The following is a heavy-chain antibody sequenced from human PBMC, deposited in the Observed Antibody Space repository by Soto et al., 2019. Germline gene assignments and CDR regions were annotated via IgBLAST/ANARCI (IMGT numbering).Heavy chain of an antibody. CDR2: VYYSGTT. J-gene: IGHJ4*02. V-gene: IGHV4-61*01. CDR3: ARTTAVPNTLRSRYFFDY. D-gene: IGHD4-17*01. CDR1: GGSVSNKTYY. Sequence: SETLSLTCSVSGGSVSNKTYYWSWIRQPPGKRLEWIGYVYYSGTTNYNPSLKSRVTISVDLSKNQFSLRLSSVTTADAALYYCARTTAVPNTLRSRYFFDYWGQGTLVTVSS.